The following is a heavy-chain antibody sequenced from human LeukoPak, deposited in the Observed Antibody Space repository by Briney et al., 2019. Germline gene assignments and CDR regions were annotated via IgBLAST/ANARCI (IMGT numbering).Heavy chain of an antibody. CDR2: IYTSGST. CDR1: GGSISSYY. CDR3: ARVTGYMIEDYFDY. D-gene: IGHD3-9*01. J-gene: IGHJ4*02. Sequence: SETLSLTCTVSGGSISSYYWSWIRQPAGKGLEWIGRIYTSGSTNYNPSLKSRVTISVDTSKNQFSLKLRSVTAADTAVYYCARVTGYMIEDYFDYWGQGILVTVSS. V-gene: IGHV4-4*07.